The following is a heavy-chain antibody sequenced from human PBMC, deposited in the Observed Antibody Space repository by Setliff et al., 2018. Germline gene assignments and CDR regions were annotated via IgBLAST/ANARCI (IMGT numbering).Heavy chain of an antibody. J-gene: IGHJ6*02. D-gene: IGHD1-26*01. CDR1: GGSISSSNW. Sequence: SETLSLTCAVSGGSISSSNWWSWVRQPPGKGLEWIGEIYHGGSTNYNPSLKSRVTISVDKSKNQFSLKLSSVTAADTAVYYCARGGAGATELGYYGMDVWGQGTTVTVSS. CDR2: IYHGGST. CDR3: ARGGAGATELGYYGMDV. V-gene: IGHV4-4*02.